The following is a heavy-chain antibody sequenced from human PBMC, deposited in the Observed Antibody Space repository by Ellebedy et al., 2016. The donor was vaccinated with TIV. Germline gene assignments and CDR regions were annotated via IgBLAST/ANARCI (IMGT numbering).Heavy chain of an antibody. J-gene: IGHJ3*02. D-gene: IGHD7-27*01. CDR1: GYTFTSYG. CDR2: INPYNGNT. CDR3: ATNWVDAFDI. V-gene: IGHV1-18*01. Sequence: AASVKVSCKASGYTFTSYGISWVRQAPGQGLEWMGWINPYNGNTNYVQKLQDRVTMTTDTSTSTAYMELSSLRSEDTAVYYCATNWVDAFDIWGQGTMVTVSS.